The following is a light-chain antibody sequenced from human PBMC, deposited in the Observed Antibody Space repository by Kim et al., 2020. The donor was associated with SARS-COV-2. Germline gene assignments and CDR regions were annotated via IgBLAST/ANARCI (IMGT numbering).Light chain of an antibody. CDR2: GAS. V-gene: IGKV3-15*01. CDR3: QQYNNWPRT. CDR1: QNVNSN. Sequence: EIAMTQSPATLSVSPGERATLSCRSSQNVNSNLVWYQQKPGQAPRLLIYGASARATGIPDRFSGSGSRTEFTLTIRSLQPEDFAIYYCQQYNNWPRTFGGGTKVDIK. J-gene: IGKJ4*01.